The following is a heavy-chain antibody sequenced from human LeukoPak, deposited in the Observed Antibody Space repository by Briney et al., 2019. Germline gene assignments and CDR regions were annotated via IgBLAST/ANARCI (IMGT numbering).Heavy chain of an antibody. J-gene: IGHJ6*03. CDR2: ISYDGSNK. V-gene: IGHV3-30*18. D-gene: IGHD5-18*01. CDR1: GFTFSNYG. Sequence: GGSLRLSCAASGFTFSNYGMHWVRQAPGKGLEWVAVISYDGSNKYYADSVKGRFTISRDNSKNTLYLQMNSLRAEDTAVYYCAKEGVDTAMVEDYYYYYYMDVWGKGTTVTVSS. CDR3: AKEGVDTAMVEDYYYYYYMDV.